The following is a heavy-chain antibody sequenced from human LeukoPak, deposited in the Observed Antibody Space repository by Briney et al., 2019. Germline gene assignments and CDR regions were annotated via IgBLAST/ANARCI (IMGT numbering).Heavy chain of an antibody. V-gene: IGHV1-8*01. CDR2: MNPNSGNT. CDR3: ARGRRVRGYSGYDFDY. CDR1: GYTFTSYD. Sequence: RASVKVSCTASGYTFTSYDINWVRQAPGQGLEWMGWMNPNSGNTGYAQKFQGRVTMTRNTSISTAYMELSSLRSEDTAVYYCARGRRVRGYSGYDFDYWGQGTLVTVSS. J-gene: IGHJ4*02. D-gene: IGHD5-12*01.